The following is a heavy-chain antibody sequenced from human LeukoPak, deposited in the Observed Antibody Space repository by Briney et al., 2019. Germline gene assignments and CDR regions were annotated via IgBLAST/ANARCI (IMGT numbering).Heavy chain of an antibody. CDR1: GGSFSGYY. CDR3: ARGPWIQLWLQASYYYYTDV. D-gene: IGHD5-18*01. V-gene: IGHV4-34*01. J-gene: IGHJ6*03. CDR2: INHSGST. Sequence: PSETPSLTCAVYGGSFSGYYWSWIRQPPGKGLEWIGEINHSGSTNYNPSLKSRVTISVDTSKNQFSLKLSSVTAADTAVYYCARGPWIQLWLQASYYYYTDVWGKGTTVTVSS.